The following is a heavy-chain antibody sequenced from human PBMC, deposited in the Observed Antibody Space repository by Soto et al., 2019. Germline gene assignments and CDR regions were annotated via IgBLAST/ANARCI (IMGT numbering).Heavy chain of an antibody. CDR2: IYYSGST. Sequence: PSETLSLTCTVSGGSISSGGYYWSWIRQHPGKGLEWIGYIYYSGSTNYNPSLKSRVTISVDTSKNQFSLKLSSVTAADTAVYYCAREGQYCSGGSCYNLFPFDPWGQGTLVTVSS. CDR3: AREGQYCSGGSCYNLFPFDP. CDR1: GGSISSGGYY. D-gene: IGHD2-15*01. V-gene: IGHV4-61*08. J-gene: IGHJ5*02.